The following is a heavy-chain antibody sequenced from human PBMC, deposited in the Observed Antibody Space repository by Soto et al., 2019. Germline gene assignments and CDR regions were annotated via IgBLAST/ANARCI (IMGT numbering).Heavy chain of an antibody. CDR3: ARDSRNLDWYLDL. V-gene: IGHV1-3*01. Sequence: SGEVCFKDSSYTFTSYAMHWVRQAPGQRLEWMGWINAGNGSTKYSQKFQGRVTITRDTSASTAYMELSSLRSEDTAVYYCARDSRNLDWYLDLWGRGTLVTVSS. CDR1: SYTFTSYA. CDR2: INAGNGST. J-gene: IGHJ2*01.